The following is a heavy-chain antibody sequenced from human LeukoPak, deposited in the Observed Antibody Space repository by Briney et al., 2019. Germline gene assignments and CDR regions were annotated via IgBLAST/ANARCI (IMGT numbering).Heavy chain of an antibody. CDR1: GGSFSSSDYY. D-gene: IGHD4-11*01. Sequence: SETLSLTCTVSGGSFSSSDYYWGWIRQPPGKGLEWIGSIHYSGNTFHNPSLKSRVTISVDTSKIQVSLKLSSVTAADTAVYYCARHGAKLTTWYFDYWGQGTLVTVSS. CDR2: IHYSGNT. CDR3: ARHGAKLTTWYFDY. J-gene: IGHJ4*02. V-gene: IGHV4-39*01.